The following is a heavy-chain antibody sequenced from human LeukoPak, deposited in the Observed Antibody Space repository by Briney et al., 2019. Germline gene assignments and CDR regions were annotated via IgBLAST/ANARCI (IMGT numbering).Heavy chain of an antibody. V-gene: IGHV3-20*04. CDR2: INWNGGST. CDR3: ARIRYSSGWISFDY. D-gene: IGHD6-19*01. J-gene: IGHJ4*02. Sequence: GGSLRLSCAASGFTFDDYGMSWVRQAPGKGLEWVSGINWNGGSTGYADSVKGRFTISRDNAKNSLYLQMNSLRADDTALYYCARIRYSSGWISFDYWGQGTLVTVSS. CDR1: GFTFDDYG.